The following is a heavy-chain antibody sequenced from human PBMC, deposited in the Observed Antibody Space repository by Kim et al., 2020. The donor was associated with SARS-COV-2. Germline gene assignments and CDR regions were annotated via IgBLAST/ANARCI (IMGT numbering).Heavy chain of an antibody. CDR3: ARDPDYYDSSVFDY. Sequence: ADSVKGPFTISRDNAKHTLYLQMNSLRAEDTAVYYCARDPDYYDSSVFDYWGQGTLVTVSS. V-gene: IGHV3-74*01. D-gene: IGHD3-22*01. J-gene: IGHJ4*02.